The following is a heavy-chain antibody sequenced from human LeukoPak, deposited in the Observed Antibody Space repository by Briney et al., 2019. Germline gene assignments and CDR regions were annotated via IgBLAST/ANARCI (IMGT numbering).Heavy chain of an antibody. V-gene: IGHV1-69*01. CDR3: ARAADYGDYVSRFDP. Sequence: GSSVKVSCKASGGTLSSYAISWVRQAPGQGLEWMGGIIPIFGTANYAQKFQGRVTITADESTSTAYMELSSPRSEDTAVYYCARAADYGDYVSRFDPWGQGTLVTVSS. CDR1: GGTLSSYA. CDR2: IIPIFGTA. J-gene: IGHJ5*02. D-gene: IGHD4-17*01.